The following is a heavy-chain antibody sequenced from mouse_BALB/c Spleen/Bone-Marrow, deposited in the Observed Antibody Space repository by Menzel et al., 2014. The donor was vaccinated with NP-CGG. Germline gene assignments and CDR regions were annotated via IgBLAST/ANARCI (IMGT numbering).Heavy chain of an antibody. J-gene: IGHJ4*01. CDR1: GFNIEDYS. D-gene: IGHD2-4*01. Sequence: EIQLQQSGADLVTSGPSVKLPCTSSGFNIEDYSIHWVTQRPAQGLEWIGWIDPENGGPGYAQKFQGKATMTADTSSNTAYLQLNSLTSEDTAVYYCNSCVNTDYVVSAMDYWGQGTSVTVSS. V-gene: IGHV14-4*02. CDR3: NSCVNTDYVVSAMDY. CDR2: IDPENGGP.